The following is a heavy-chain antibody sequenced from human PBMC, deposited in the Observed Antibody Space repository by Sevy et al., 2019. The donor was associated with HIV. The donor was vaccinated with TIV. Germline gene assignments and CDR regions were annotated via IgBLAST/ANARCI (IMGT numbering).Heavy chain of an antibody. D-gene: IGHD4-17*01. CDR2: ISYDGSDK. J-gene: IGHJ6*02. CDR3: ARPRANYVDHYFFYAMDV. Sequence: EGSLRLSCTASGFAFTNYYAMHWVRQAPGKGLEWVALISYDGSDKFYADSVKGRFTITRDNFKNTLYLQMNGLTTEDTAVYYCARPRANYVDHYFFYAMDVWGQGTTVTVSS. V-gene: IGHV3-30-3*01. CDR1: GFAFTNYYA.